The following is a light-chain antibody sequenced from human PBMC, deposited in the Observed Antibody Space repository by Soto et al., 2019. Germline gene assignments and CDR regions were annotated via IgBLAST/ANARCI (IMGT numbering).Light chain of an antibody. V-gene: IGKV3-20*01. CDR2: GAS. CDR1: QSVSSSY. J-gene: IGKJ5*01. Sequence: EIVLTQSPGTVSLSPGERATLSCRASQSVSSSYLAWYQQKPGQAPRLLIYGASSRATGIPDRFSGSGSGTDFTLTISRLEPEDFEVYYCQQYGSSPTITFGQGPRLAI. CDR3: QQYGSSPTIT.